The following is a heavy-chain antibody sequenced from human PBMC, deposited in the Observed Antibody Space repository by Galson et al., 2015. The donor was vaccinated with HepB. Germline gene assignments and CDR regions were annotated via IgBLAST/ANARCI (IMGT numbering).Heavy chain of an antibody. V-gene: IGHV1-18*04. D-gene: IGHD5-18*01. CDR2: HTAYHANT. J-gene: IGHJ4*02. CDR3: ARGDYSSSLDY. CDR1: GYSFKTYG. Sequence: SVKVSCKASGYSFKTYGITWVRQAPGQGLEWMGWHTAYHANTKYGQKFQGRVTMTIDTSTSTAYMELASLRYDDTAVYYCARGDYSSSLDYWGQGTLVTVSS.